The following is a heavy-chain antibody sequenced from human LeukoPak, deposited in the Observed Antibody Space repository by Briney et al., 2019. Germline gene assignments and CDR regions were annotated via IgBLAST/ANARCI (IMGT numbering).Heavy chain of an antibody. CDR2: IYYSGST. CDR1: GGSIRSGGYY. J-gene: IGHJ2*01. CDR3: ARGVTMIVVVIHDWYFDL. Sequence: PSETLSLTCTVSGGSIRSGGYYWSWIRQHPGTGLEWIGYIYYSGSTYYNPSLKSRVTISVDTSKNQFSLKLTSVTAADTAVYYCARGVTMIVVVIHDWYFDLWGRGTLVTVSS. D-gene: IGHD3-22*01. V-gene: IGHV4-31*03.